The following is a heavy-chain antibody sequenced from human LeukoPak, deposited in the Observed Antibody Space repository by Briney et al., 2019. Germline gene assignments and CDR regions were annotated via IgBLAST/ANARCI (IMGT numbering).Heavy chain of an antibody. Sequence: GGSLRLSCAASGFTFSSYAMSWVRQAPGKGLEWVSAISGSGGSTYYADSVKGRFTISRDNSKNTLYLQMNSLRAEDTAVYYCARDGVGYYYYMDVWGKGTTVTVSS. CDR2: ISGSGGST. V-gene: IGHV3-23*01. J-gene: IGHJ6*03. CDR1: GFTFSSYA. CDR3: ARDGVGYYYYMDV. D-gene: IGHD3-16*01.